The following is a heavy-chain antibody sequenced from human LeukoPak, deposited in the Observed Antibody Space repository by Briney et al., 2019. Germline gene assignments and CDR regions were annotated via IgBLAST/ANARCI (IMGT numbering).Heavy chain of an antibody. CDR2: MNPNSGNT. J-gene: IGHJ4*02. V-gene: IGHV1-8*01. Sequence: ASVKVSCKASGYTFTSYDINWVRQATGQGLEWMGWMNPNSGNTGYAQKFQGRVTMTRNTSISTAYMELSSLRSEDTAVYYCARGRLPPRNYGSGSYYRRPYYFDYWGQGTLVTVSS. D-gene: IGHD3-10*01. CDR3: ARGRLPPRNYGSGSYYRRPYYFDY. CDR1: GYTFTSYD.